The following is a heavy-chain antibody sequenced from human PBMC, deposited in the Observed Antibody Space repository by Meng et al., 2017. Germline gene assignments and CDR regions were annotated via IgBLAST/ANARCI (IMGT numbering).Heavy chain of an antibody. D-gene: IGHD4-23*01. CDR2: IIPIFGTA. CDR3: ARGVGYGGNSLYFDY. CDR1: GGTFSSYA. Sequence: QGQRVQSWAEVKKPGSSVKVSCKGSGGTFSSYAISWVRQAPGQGLEWMGGIIPIFGTANYAQKFQGRVTITADKSTSTAYMELSSLRSEDTAVYYCARGVGYGGNSLYFDYWGQGTLVTVSS. V-gene: IGHV1-69*06. J-gene: IGHJ4*02.